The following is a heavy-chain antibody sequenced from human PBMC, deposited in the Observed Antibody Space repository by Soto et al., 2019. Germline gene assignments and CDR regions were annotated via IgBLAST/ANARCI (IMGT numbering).Heavy chain of an antibody. CDR2: ISSSSSYI. CDR3: ARDTYYGSGPLFSYGMDV. Sequence: GGSLRLSCAASGFTFSSYSMNWVRQAPGKGLEWVSSISSSSSYIYYADSVKGRFTISRDNAKNSLYLQMNSLRAEDTAVYYCARDTYYGSGPLFSYGMDVWGQGTTVTVSS. V-gene: IGHV3-21*01. J-gene: IGHJ6*02. D-gene: IGHD3-10*01. CDR1: GFTFSSYS.